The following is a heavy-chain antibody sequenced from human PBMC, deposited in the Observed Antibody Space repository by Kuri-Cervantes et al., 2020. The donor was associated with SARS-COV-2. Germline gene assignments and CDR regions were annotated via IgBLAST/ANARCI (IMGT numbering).Heavy chain of an antibody. J-gene: IGHJ6*02. CDR3: ARGMVRGLIQSYYYGMDV. V-gene: IGHV1-2*04. Sequence: ASVKDSCKASGYTFSDYYMYWVRQAPGQGLEWMGRINPNSGGTNYAQKFRGWVTMTRDTSSTGYMELSRLRSDDTAVYYCARGMVRGLIQSYYYGMDVWGQGTTVTVSS. CDR1: GYTFSDYY. CDR2: INPNSGGT. D-gene: IGHD3-10*01.